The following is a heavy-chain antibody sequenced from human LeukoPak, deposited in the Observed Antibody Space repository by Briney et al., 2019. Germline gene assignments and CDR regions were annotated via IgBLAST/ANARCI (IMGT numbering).Heavy chain of an antibody. CDR3: ARRATTVTTGYYYYYMDV. J-gene: IGHJ6*03. V-gene: IGHV4-39*01. CDR1: GGSINSRSYY. Sequence: PSETLSLTCTVSGGSINSRSYYWGWIRPPPGKGLGWIGSVYYGGTTYYNPSLKSRVTISEDTSKNQFSLKLSSVTAADTAVYYCARRATTVTTGYYYYYMDVWGKGTTVTVSS. CDR2: VYYGGTT. D-gene: IGHD4-17*01.